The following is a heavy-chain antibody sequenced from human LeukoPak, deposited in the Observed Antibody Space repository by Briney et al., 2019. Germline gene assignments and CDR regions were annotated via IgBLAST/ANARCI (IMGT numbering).Heavy chain of an antibody. Sequence: SQTLSLTCAISVDSLSSNSAAWNWIRQSPSRGLEWLGRTYFKSKRYNHYAVSVKSRITINPDTSKNQFSLQLNSVTPEDTAVYYCAREPGGEEYSGYDPFDFWGQGTLVTVSS. V-gene: IGHV6-1*01. CDR2: TYFKSKRYN. CDR1: VDSLSSNSAA. J-gene: IGHJ4*02. CDR3: AREPGGEEYSGYDPFDF. D-gene: IGHD5-12*01.